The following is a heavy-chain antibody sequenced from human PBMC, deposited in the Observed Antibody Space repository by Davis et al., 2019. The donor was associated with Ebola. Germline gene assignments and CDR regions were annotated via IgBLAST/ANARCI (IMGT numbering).Heavy chain of an antibody. CDR2: ISSDGSNN. CDR1: GFTFSSYS. Sequence: GRSLTLSCPASGFTFSSYSMNWVRQAPGKGLEWVAVISSDGSNNYYADSVKGRSTISRDNAKNSLTLQMTSLRAEDTAVSYCARDGLVVGLPVYWGQGTLVTVSS. CDR3: ARDGLVVGLPVY. J-gene: IGHJ4*02. D-gene: IGHD3-22*01. V-gene: IGHV3-30*03.